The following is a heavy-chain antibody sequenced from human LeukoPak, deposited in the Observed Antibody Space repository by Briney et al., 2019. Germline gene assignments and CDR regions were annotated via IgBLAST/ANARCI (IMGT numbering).Heavy chain of an antibody. CDR3: AKDRSRADY. CDR1: GFTFSSYD. Sequence: GGSLRLSCAASGFTFSSYDMSWVRQAPGKGLEWVLAISGSGGRTYYADSVKGRFTISRDNSKNTLYLQMNSLRAEDTAVYYCAKDRSRADYWGQGTLVTVSS. CDR2: ISGSGGRT. J-gene: IGHJ4*02. V-gene: IGHV3-23*01. D-gene: IGHD1-26*01.